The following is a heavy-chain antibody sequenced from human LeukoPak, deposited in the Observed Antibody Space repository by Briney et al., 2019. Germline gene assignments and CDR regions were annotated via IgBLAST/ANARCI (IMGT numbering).Heavy chain of an antibody. CDR2: IWYDGSNK. V-gene: IGHV3-33*08. Sequence: GGSLRLSCAASDFTVSTNYMTWVRQAPGKGLEWVALIWYDGSNKYYADSVKGRFTISRDNSKNTLYLQMNSLRAEDTAVYYCARDRVAVAGTLDYYYGMDVWGQGTTVTVSS. D-gene: IGHD6-19*01. J-gene: IGHJ6*02. CDR3: ARDRVAVAGTLDYYYGMDV. CDR1: DFTVSTNY.